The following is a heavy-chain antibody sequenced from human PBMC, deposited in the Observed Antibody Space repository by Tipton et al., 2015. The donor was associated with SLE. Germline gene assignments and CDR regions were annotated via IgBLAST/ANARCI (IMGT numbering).Heavy chain of an antibody. CDR1: GDSIGTYY. CDR2: VHYSGST. CDR3: ARGSHRTTFALRCVGVRCSSRYFDL. J-gene: IGHJ2*01. Sequence: TLSLTCSVSGDSIGTYYWNWIRQPPGKGLEFVGSVHYSGSTDYNSSLKSRITVSLDTSQNQFSLKLTSVTAADTAVYYCARGSHRTTFALRCVGVRCSSRYFDLWGRCSPVTVSS. D-gene: IGHD2-15*01. V-gene: IGHV4-59*01.